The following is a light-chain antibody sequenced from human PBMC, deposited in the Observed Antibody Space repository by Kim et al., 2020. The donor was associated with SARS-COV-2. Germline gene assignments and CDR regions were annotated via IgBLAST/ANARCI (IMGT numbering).Light chain of an antibody. J-gene: IGLJ2*01. CDR1: GSDVGGYNY. CDR2: DVS. CDR3: SSYTSSSTRV. V-gene: IGLV2-14*03. Sequence: GQSITVSFTGTGSDVGGYNYVSWYQQHPGKAPKLMIYDVSNRPSGVSDRFSGSKSGNAASLTISGLQAEDEADYYCSSYTSSSTRVFGGGTQLTVL.